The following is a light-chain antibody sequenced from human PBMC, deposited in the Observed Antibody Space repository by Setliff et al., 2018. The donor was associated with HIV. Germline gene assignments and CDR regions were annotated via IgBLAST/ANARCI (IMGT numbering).Light chain of an antibody. V-gene: IGLV2-23*02. J-gene: IGLJ2*01. CDR2: EVS. CDR3: CSYAGTSTHVV. CDR1: SSDVGSYNL. Sequence: QSALAQPASVSGSPGQSITSSCTGTSSDVGSYNLVSWYQQHPGKAPKLMIYEVSKRPSGVSNRFSGSKSDNTASLTISGLQAEDEADYYCCSYAGTSTHVVVGGGTNFTV.